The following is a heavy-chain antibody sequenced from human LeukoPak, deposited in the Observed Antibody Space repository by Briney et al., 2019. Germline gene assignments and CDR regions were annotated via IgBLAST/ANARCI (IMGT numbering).Heavy chain of an antibody. Sequence: SQTLSLTCTVSGDSISTGSYYWSWIRQPPGKGLEWIGCIYYSGSTNYNPSLKSRVTISVDTSKNQFSLKLSSVTAADTAVYYCARVFGWKASAFDIWGQGTMVTVSS. J-gene: IGHJ3*02. V-gene: IGHV4-61*01. CDR2: IYYSGST. CDR3: ARVFGWKASAFDI. D-gene: IGHD1-1*01. CDR1: GDSISTGSYY.